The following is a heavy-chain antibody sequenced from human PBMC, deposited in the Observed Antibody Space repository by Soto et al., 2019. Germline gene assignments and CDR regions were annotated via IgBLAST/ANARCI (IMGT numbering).Heavy chain of an antibody. CDR1: GYTFTKYG. CDR3: ARVMHYYYDSSGFDP. J-gene: IGHJ5*02. Sequence: ASVKVSCKASGYTFTKYGITWVRQAPGQGLEWMGWISAYNGNTNYAQKLQGRVTMTTDTSTSTAYMELRSLRSDDTAVYYCARVMHYYYDSSGFDPWGQGTLVTVSS. D-gene: IGHD3-22*01. V-gene: IGHV1-18*01. CDR2: ISAYNGNT.